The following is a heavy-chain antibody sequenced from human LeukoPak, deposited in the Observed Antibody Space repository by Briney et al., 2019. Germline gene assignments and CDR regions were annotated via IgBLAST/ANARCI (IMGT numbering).Heavy chain of an antibody. J-gene: IGHJ5*02. Sequence: PGGSLRLSCAASGFTASRNYVSWVRQAPGKGLDWVSVIYSGDNTYYADSVKGRFTISRDNSKNTLYLQMNSLRAEDTAVYYCASLIAAADSNWFDPWGQGTLVTVSS. D-gene: IGHD6-13*01. CDR1: GFTASRNY. V-gene: IGHV3-53*01. CDR2: IYSGDNT. CDR3: ASLIAAADSNWFDP.